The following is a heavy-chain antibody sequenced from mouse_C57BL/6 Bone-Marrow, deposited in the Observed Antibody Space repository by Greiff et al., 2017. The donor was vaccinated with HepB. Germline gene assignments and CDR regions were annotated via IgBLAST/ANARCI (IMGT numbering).Heavy chain of an antibody. J-gene: IGHJ3*01. V-gene: IGHV5-9-1*02. CDR1: GFTFSSYD. D-gene: IGHD2-4*01. CDR3: TSYEYDWFAY. CDR2: ISSGGGHN. Sequence: EVQLVQSGDGLVKPGASLKLSCAASGFTFSSYDMSWVRQTPEKRLEWIAYISSGGGHNYYAETVKGRVTITGDKSRSTVYLQMSSLTSEDTAVYYCTSYEYDWFAYWGQGTLVTVSA.